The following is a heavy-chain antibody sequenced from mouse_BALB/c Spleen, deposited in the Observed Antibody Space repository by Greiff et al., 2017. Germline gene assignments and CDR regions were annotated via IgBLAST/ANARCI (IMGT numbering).Heavy chain of an antibody. D-gene: IGHD2-4*01. V-gene: IGHV5-17*02. J-gene: IGHJ3*01. CDR2: ISSGSSTI. Sequence: EVKLMESGGGLVQPGGSRKLSCAASGFTFSSFGMHWVRQAPEKGLEWVAYISSGSSTIYYADTVKGRFTISRDNPKNTLFLQMTSLRSEDTAMYYCARSTSTMITTGFFAYWGQGTLVTVSA. CDR3: ARSTSTMITTGFFAY. CDR1: GFTFSSFG.